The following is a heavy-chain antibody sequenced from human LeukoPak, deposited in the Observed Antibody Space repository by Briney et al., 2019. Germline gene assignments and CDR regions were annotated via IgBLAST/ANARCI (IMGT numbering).Heavy chain of an antibody. CDR3: AKDPIGGPRFDP. J-gene: IGHJ5*02. CDR2: ISGSGGST. V-gene: IGHV3-23*01. Sequence: PGGSLRLSCAASGFTFSSYAMSWVRQAPGKGLEWVSAISGSGGSTYYADSVKGRFAISRDNSKNTLYLQMNSLRAEDTAVYYCAKDPIGGPRFDPWGQGTLVTVSS. CDR1: GFTFSSYA.